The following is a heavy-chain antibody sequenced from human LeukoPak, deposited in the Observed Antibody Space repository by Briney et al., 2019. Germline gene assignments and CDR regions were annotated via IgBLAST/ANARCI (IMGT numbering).Heavy chain of an antibody. CDR3: ANMAGLYDSSGYYEPLDDY. CDR2: ISGSGGST. D-gene: IGHD3-22*01. Sequence: GGSLRLSCAASGFTFSSYAMSWVRQAPGKGLEWVSAISGSGGSTYYADSVKGRFTISRDNSKNTLYLQMNSLRAEDTAVYYCANMAGLYDSSGYYEPLDDYWGQGTLVTVSS. J-gene: IGHJ4*02. V-gene: IGHV3-23*01. CDR1: GFTFSSYA.